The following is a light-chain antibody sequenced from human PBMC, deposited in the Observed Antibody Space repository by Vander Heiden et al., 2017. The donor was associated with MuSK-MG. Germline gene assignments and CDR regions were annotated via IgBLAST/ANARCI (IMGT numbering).Light chain of an antibody. V-gene: IGLV1-44*01. CDR2: SNN. Sequence: QSVLTQPPSASGTPGQRVTISCSGSSSNIGSNTVNWYQQLPGTAPKLLIYSNNQRPSGVPDRFSGSKSGTSASLAISGLQAEDEADYYCAAWDDGLNVVFGGGTKLTVL. CDR3: AAWDDGLNVV. CDR1: SSNIGSNT. J-gene: IGLJ2*01.